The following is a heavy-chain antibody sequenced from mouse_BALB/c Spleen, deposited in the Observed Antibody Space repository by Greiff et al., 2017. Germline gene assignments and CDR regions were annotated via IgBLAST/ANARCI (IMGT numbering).Heavy chain of an antibody. Sequence: EVQLHQSGPELVKPGASVKISCKASGFSLPGYNMNWVKQSNGKSLEWIGDIDPYYGGTSNNQKFKGKATLTVDKSSSTAYMQLKSLTSEDSAVYYCAIGDYAYYYAMDYWGQGTSVTVSS. CDR3: AIGDYAYYYAMDY. J-gene: IGHJ4*01. CDR2: IDPYYGGT. D-gene: IGHD2-4*01. V-gene: IGHV1-39*01. CDR1: GFSLPGYN.